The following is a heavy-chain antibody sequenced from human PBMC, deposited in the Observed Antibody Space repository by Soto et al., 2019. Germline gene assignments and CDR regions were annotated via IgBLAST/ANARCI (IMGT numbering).Heavy chain of an antibody. D-gene: IGHD3-16*01. V-gene: IGHV4-31*03. J-gene: IGHJ3*02. CDR2: MYYSGSP. Sequence: QVQLQESGPGLVKPSQTLSLTCTVSGGSISSGRYYWSWIRQHPGKGLEWIGYMYYSGSPYYKPSLKSRVTMSVDTSKNPFSLKLTSVTAADTAVYYCARTLRGSAYIASDTWGQGTLVTVSS. CDR3: ARTLRGSAYIASDT. CDR1: GGSISSGRYY.